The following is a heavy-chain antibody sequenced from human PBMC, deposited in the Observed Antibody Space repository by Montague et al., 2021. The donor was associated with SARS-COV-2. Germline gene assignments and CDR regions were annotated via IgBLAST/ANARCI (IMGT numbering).Heavy chain of an antibody. V-gene: IGHV4-39*07. Sequence: SETLSLTCTVSGGSISSSNYYWGWIRQPPGKGLEWIGNMYCSGSTYYNPSLKSRVTISIDTSKNQFSLKLSSGTAADTAVYYCARDDIVLQGVTKGMDVWGQGTTVTVSS. CDR2: MYCSGST. D-gene: IGHD3-10*01. CDR3: ARDDIVLQGVTKGMDV. CDR1: GGSISSSNYY. J-gene: IGHJ6*02.